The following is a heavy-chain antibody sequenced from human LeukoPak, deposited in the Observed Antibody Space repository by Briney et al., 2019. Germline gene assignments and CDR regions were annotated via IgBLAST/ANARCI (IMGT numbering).Heavy chain of an antibody. D-gene: IGHD2-15*01. CDR3: AKGRAKIVVVEPEFDY. Sequence: GRSLRLSCAASGFTFSTYGMHWVRQAPGKGLEWVAVISYDGSNTYYADSVKGRFTISRDNFKNTLYVQMNSLRAKDTAVYYCAKGRAKIVVVEPEFDYWGQGTLVTVSS. J-gene: IGHJ4*02. CDR1: GFTFSTYG. V-gene: IGHV3-30*18. CDR2: ISYDGSNT.